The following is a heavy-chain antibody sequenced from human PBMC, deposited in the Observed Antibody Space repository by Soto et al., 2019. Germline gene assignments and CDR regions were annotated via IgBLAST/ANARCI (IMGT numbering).Heavy chain of an antibody. CDR1: GFTFSSYA. V-gene: IGHV3-23*01. J-gene: IGHJ6*02. Sequence: LRLSCAASGFTFSSYAMSWVRQAPGKGLEWVSSISGRGGSTYYADSVKGRFTISRDNSKNTLYLQMNSLRAEDTAVYYCAKWSAPPYYYGMDVWGQGTTVTVSS. CDR3: AKWSAPPYYYGMDV. CDR2: ISGRGGST. D-gene: IGHD3-3*01.